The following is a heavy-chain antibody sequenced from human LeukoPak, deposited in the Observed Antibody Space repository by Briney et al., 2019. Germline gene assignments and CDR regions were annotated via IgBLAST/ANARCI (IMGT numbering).Heavy chain of an antibody. Sequence: SGGSLRLSCVSSGTNVRISELNWFRQAPGKGLEWVSYIGSSGTTAYYADSVKGRFTISRDNAKNSLYLQMNSLRAEDTAVYYCARDFSKYYLDYWGQGTLVTVSS. CDR3: ARDFSKYYLDY. J-gene: IGHJ4*02. V-gene: IGHV3-48*03. CDR1: GTNVRISE. D-gene: IGHD6-13*01. CDR2: IGSSGTTA.